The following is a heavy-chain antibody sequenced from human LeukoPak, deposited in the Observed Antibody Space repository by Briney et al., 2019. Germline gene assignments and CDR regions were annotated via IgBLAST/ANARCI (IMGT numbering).Heavy chain of an antibody. CDR2: IYHSGST. D-gene: IGHD6-6*01. V-gene: IGHV4-38-2*01. Sequence: SGTLSLTCAVSGYSISSGYYWGWIRQPPGKGLEWIGSIYHSGSTYYNPSLKSRVTISVDTSKNQFSLKLSSVTAADTAVYYCATHSSSRSVLEIPDYWGQGTLVTVSS. CDR3: ATHSSSRSVLEIPDY. CDR1: GYSISSGYY. J-gene: IGHJ4*02.